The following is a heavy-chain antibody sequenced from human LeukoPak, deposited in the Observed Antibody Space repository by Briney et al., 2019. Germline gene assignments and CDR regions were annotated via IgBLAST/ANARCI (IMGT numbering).Heavy chain of an antibody. Sequence: GGSLRLPCAASGFTLSSYEMNWVRLAPGKGLEWISYISRTGNSIYYADSVKGRTTISRDSAKNSLYLQMNSLRAEDTAVYYCARGPYSSNWYVDYWGQGTLVTVAS. J-gene: IGHJ4*02. CDR1: GFTLSSYE. CDR2: ISRTGNSI. V-gene: IGHV3-48*03. D-gene: IGHD6-13*01. CDR3: ARGPYSSNWYVDY.